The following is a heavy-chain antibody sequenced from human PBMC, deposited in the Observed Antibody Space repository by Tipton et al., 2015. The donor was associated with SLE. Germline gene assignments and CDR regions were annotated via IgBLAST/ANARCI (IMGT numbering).Heavy chain of an antibody. J-gene: IGHJ6*02. V-gene: IGHV5-51*03. Sequence: VQLVQSGAEVKKPGESLKISCKGFGYSFTSYWIGWVRQMPGKGLEWMGIIYPGDSDTRYSPSFQGQVTISADKSISTAYLQWSSLKASDTAMYYCARTMVRGVTSPYYGMDVWGQGTTVTVSS. CDR3: ARTMVRGVTSPYYGMDV. CDR1: GYSFTSYW. D-gene: IGHD3-10*01. CDR2: IYPGDSDT.